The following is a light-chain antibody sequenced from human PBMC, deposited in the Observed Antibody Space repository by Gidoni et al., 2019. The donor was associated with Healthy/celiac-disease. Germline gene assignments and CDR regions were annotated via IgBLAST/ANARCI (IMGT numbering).Light chain of an antibody. CDR2: AAS. Sequence: DIQMTQSPSSLSASVGDRVTITCRASQGISNYLAWYQQKPGKVPKLLIYAASTLQSGVPSRFSGSGSGTDFTLTISSLQPEDVATYYCQNLGFTFGQGTRLEIK. J-gene: IGKJ5*01. V-gene: IGKV1-27*01. CDR3: QNLGFT. CDR1: QGISNY.